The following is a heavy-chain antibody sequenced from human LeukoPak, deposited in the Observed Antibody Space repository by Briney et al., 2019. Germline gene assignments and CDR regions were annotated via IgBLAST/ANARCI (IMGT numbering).Heavy chain of an antibody. CDR1: GGTFSSYA. CDR3: ARVPRDGYNLGLDY. V-gene: IGHV1-69*13. J-gene: IGHJ4*02. Sequence: ASVKVSCKASGGTFSSYAISWVRQAPGQGLEWMGGIIPIFGTANYAQKFQGRVTITADESTSTAYMELSSLRSEDTAVYYCARVPRDGYNLGLDYWGQGTLVTVSS. CDR2: IIPIFGTA. D-gene: IGHD5-24*01.